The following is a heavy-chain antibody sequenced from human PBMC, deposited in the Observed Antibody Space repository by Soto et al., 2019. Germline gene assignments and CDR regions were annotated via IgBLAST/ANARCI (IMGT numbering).Heavy chain of an antibody. J-gene: IGHJ4*02. Sequence: SETLSLTCTVSDGSISVYYWNWIRQPPGKGLEWIGYIFYSGSTNSNPSLKSRVTISVDTSKNQFSLKLNSVTAADTAVYYCARGGGSGSFDFWGQGTQVTVSS. CDR1: DGSISVYY. CDR2: IFYSGST. V-gene: IGHV4-59*01. D-gene: IGHD3-10*01. CDR3: ARGGGSGSFDF.